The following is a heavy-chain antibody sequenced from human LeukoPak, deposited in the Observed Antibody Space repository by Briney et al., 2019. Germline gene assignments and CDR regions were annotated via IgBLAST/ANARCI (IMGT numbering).Heavy chain of an antibody. J-gene: IGHJ4*02. Sequence: SETPSLTCTVSGGSISSYYWSWIRQPPGKGLEWIGYIYYSGSTNYNPSLKSRVTISVDTSKNQFSLKLSSVTAADTAVYYCARHEDWGVIDYWGQGTLVTVSS. D-gene: IGHD3-16*02. V-gene: IGHV4-59*08. CDR2: IYYSGST. CDR1: GGSISSYY. CDR3: ARHEDWGVIDY.